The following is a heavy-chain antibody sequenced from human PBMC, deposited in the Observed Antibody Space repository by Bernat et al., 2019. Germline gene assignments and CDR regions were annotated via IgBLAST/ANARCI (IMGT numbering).Heavy chain of an antibody. V-gene: IGHV1-69*01. J-gene: IGHJ4*02. CDR2: IIPIFGTA. D-gene: IGHD3-10*01. CDR1: GGTFSSYA. Sequence: QVQLVQSGAEVKKPGSSVKVSCKASGGTFSSYAISWVRQAPGQGLEWMRGIIPIFGTANYAQKFQGRVTITADESTSTAYMELSSLRSEDTAVYYCARGGGSGSYSIANHQIDYWGQGTLVTVSS. CDR3: ARGGGSGSYSIANHQIDY.